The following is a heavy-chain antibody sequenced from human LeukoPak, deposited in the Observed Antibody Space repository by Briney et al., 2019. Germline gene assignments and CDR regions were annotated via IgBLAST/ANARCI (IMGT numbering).Heavy chain of an antibody. CDR1: RGSISGSIRSYY. D-gene: IGHD5-12*01. Sequence: SETLSLTCTVSRGSISGSIRSYYWSWLRQPPGKGLEWIGYISSSGSVNDNPSLRSRVTISVDTSKNQFFLSLSSVSAADTAAYYRARIPLGYSGAYYFDYWGQGTLVTVSP. J-gene: IGHJ4*02. CDR3: ARIPLGYSGAYYFDY. V-gene: IGHV4-4*09. CDR2: ISSSGSV.